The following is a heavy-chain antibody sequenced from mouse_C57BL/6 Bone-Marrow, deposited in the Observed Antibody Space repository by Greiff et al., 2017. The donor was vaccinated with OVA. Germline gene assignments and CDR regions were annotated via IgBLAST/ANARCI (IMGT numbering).Heavy chain of an antibody. CDR3: ERHDTPVVAYYFDY. V-gene: IGHV5-6*01. D-gene: IGHD1-1*01. J-gene: IGHJ2*01. CDR1: GFTFSSYG. CDR2: ISSGGSYT. Sequence: EVQLVESGGDLVKPGGSLKLSCAASGFTFSSYGMSWVRQTPDKRLEWVATISSGGSYTYYPDSVKGRFTISRDNAKNTLYLQMSRLKSEDTAMYYCERHDTPVVAYYFDYQGQGTTLTVSS.